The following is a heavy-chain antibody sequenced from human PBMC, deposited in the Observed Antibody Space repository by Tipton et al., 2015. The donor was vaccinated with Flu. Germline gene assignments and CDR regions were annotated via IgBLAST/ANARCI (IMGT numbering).Heavy chain of an antibody. CDR3: ARNAGIVVVPAAILDY. Sequence: QLVQSGAEVKKPGASVKVSCKASGYTFTGYYMHWVRQAPGQGLEWMGIINPSGGSTSYAQKFQGRVTMTRDMSTSTVYMELSSLRSEDTAVYYCARNAGIVVVPAAILDYWGQGTLVTVSS. CDR1: GYTFTGYY. CDR2: INPSGGST. J-gene: IGHJ4*02. V-gene: IGHV1-46*01. D-gene: IGHD2-2*02.